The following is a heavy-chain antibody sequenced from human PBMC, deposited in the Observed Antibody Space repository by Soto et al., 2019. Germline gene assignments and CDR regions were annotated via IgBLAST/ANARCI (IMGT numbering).Heavy chain of an antibody. V-gene: IGHV4-31*03. CDR2: IYYSGST. J-gene: IGHJ6*03. CDR1: GGSISSRGYY. Sequence: SETLSLPCTVSGGSISSRGYYWSWIRQHPGKGLEWIGYIYYSGSTYYNPSLKSRVTISVDTSKNHFSLKLSSVTAADTAVYYCARVRDSNNHYYYYMDVWGKGTTVTVSS. CDR3: ARVRDSNNHYYYYMDV. D-gene: IGHD4-4*01.